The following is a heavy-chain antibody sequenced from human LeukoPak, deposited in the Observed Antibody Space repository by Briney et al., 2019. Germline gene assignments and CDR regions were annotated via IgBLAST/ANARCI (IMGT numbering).Heavy chain of an antibody. CDR2: ISGSGGST. CDR3: AKLKTIFGVVIDY. D-gene: IGHD3-3*01. V-gene: IGHV3-23*01. CDR1: GFTFSSYA. Sequence: PGGSLRLSXAASGFTFSSYAMSWVRQAPGKGLEWVSAISGSGGSTYYADSVKGRFTISRDNSKDTLYLQMNSLRAEDTAVYYCAKLKTIFGVVIDYWGQGTLVTVSS. J-gene: IGHJ4*02.